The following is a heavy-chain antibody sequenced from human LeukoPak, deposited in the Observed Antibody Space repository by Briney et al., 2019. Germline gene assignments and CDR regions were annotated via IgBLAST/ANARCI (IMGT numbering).Heavy chain of an antibody. CDR3: ARYDYGEGMPDY. V-gene: IGHV1-2*02. J-gene: IGHJ4*02. CDR1: GYTFTGYY. Sequence: ASVKVSCKASGYTFTGYYMHWVRQAPGQGLEWMGWINPNSGGTNYAQKFQGRVTMTRDTSISTACMELSRLRSDDTAVYYCARYDYGEGMPDYWGQGTLVTVSS. CDR2: INPNSGGT. D-gene: IGHD4-17*01.